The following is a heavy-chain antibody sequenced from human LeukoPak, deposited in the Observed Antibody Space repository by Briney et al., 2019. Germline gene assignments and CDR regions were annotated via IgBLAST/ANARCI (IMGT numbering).Heavy chain of an antibody. CDR3: ARDGIAVFGVITGNYYYMDV. CDR1: GGSFSDYS. Sequence: PSETLSLTCTVYGGSFSDYSWSWIRQPPGKGLEWIGEVRHGGTTNYNPSLESRVTISIDTSNSQFSLNLKSVTAADSGVYYCARDGIAVFGVITGNYYYMDVWGKGTTVTVSS. D-gene: IGHD3-3*01. J-gene: IGHJ6*03. CDR2: VRHGGTT. V-gene: IGHV4-34*01.